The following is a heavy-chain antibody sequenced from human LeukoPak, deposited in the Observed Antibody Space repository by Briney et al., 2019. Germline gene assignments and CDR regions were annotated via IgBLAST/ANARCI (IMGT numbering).Heavy chain of an antibody. Sequence: ASVKVSCKASGGTFSSYAISWVRQAPGQGLEWMGWISAYNGNTNYAQKLQGRVTMTTDTSTSTAYMELRSLRSDDTAMYYCARRGRDRSNQKIFDYWGQGTLVTVSS. CDR2: ISAYNGNT. J-gene: IGHJ4*02. V-gene: IGHV1-18*01. CDR3: ARRGRDRSNQKIFDY. CDR1: GGTFSSYA. D-gene: IGHD3-16*01.